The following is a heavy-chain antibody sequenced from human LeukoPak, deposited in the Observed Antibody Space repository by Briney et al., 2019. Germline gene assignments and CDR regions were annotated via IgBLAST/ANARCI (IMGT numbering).Heavy chain of an antibody. V-gene: IGHV4-61*02. CDR1: GGSISSGSYY. CDR2: IYTSGST. D-gene: IGHD1-26*01. CDR3: ARDSLGDFDY. Sequence: PSETLSPTCTVSGGSISSGSYYWSWIRQPAGKGLEWIGRIYTSGSTNYNPSLKSRVTISVDTSKNQFSLKLSSVTAADTAVYYCARDSLGDFDYWGQGTLVTVSS. J-gene: IGHJ4*02.